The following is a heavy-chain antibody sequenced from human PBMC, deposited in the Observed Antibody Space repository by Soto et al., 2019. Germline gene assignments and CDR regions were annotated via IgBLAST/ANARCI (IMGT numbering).Heavy chain of an antibody. D-gene: IGHD3-3*01. CDR3: ASSTFFGVIALTSKTWFDP. Sequence: QVHLIQSGAEVKKPGSSVKVSCKASGGTFNNYAFSWVRQAPGQGLEWMGGIIPVFSATHYAQNIQGRVTISANESTKTVYLDLSSLRSDDTAVYFCASSTFFGVIALTSKTWFDPWGQGTLVIVSS. V-gene: IGHV1-69*01. CDR2: IIPVFSAT. J-gene: IGHJ5*02. CDR1: GGTFNNYA.